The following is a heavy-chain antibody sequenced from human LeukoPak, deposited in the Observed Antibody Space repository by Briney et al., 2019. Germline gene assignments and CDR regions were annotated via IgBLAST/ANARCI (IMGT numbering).Heavy chain of an antibody. Sequence: SLRLSCAASGFSFSSYWMSWVRQAPGKGLEWVSGISWNSGSIGYADSVKGRFTISRDNAKNSLYLQMNSLRAEDMALYYCAKGASEWLGEDFDYWGQGTLVTVSS. CDR3: AKGASEWLGEDFDY. D-gene: IGHD6-19*01. CDR1: GFSFSSYW. CDR2: ISWNSGSI. J-gene: IGHJ4*02. V-gene: IGHV3-9*03.